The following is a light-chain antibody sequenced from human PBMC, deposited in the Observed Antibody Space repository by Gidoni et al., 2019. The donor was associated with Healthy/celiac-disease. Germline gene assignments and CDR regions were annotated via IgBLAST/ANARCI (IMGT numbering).Light chain of an antibody. CDR3: QQYNNWPPYT. CDR1: QSVSSN. V-gene: IGKV3-15*01. J-gene: IGKJ2*01. CDR2: GAS. Sequence: EIVLPQSPATLSVSPGERATLSCRASQSVSSNLAWYQQKPGQAPRLLIYGASTRATGIPARFSGSGSETEFTLTISSLQYEDVAVYYCQQYNNWPPYTFXXXTKLEIK.